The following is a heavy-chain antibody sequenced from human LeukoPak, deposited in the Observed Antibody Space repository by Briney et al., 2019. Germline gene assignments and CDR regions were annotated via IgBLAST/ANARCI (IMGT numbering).Heavy chain of an antibody. D-gene: IGHD2-2*01. CDR3: ARCCSSTSCYGYYYYYGMDV. V-gene: IGHV1-18*01. J-gene: IGHJ6*02. Sequence: ASVKVSCKASGYTFTSYGISWVRQAPGQGLEWMGWISAYNGNTNYAQKLQGRVTMTTDTSTSTAYMELRSLRSDDTAVYYCARCCSSTSCYGYYYYYGMDVWGQGTTVTVSS. CDR1: GYTFTSYG. CDR2: ISAYNGNT.